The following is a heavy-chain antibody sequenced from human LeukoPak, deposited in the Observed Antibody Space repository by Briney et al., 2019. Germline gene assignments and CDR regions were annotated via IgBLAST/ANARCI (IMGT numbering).Heavy chain of an antibody. Sequence: GGSLRLSCAASGFSVSSNYLTWVRQAPGKGLEWVSVIYSDGNTFYTDSVKGRFSISRDTSKKTVYLQMKSLRAADTAVYYCARGGGHLIAWGQGALVTVSS. CDR3: ARGGGHLIA. CDR2: IYSDGNT. J-gene: IGHJ4*02. V-gene: IGHV3-66*01. CDR1: GFSVSSNY. D-gene: IGHD2-21*01.